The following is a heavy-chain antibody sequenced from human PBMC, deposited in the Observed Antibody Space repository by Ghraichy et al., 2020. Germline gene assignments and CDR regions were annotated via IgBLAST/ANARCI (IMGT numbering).Heavy chain of an antibody. CDR1: GDSISSYY. D-gene: IGHD4-11*01. Sequence: SETLSLTCTVSGDSISSYYWTWIRQPAGKGLEWIGRISNTGSTNYNPSLKSRLTMSVDMSKNQFSLKLTSVTAADTAVYYCAREDYNNYFYYYGLDVWGQGTTVTVSS. CDR2: ISNTGST. V-gene: IGHV4-4*07. J-gene: IGHJ6*02. CDR3: AREDYNNYFYYYGLDV.